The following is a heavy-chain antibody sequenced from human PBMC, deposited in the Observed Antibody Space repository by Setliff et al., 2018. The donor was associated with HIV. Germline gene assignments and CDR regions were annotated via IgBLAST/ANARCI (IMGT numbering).Heavy chain of an antibody. D-gene: IGHD3-22*01. Sequence: PSETLSLTCTVSGASISSGDYYWTWIRQPPGKGLEWIGYIYYSGSTYYNPSLKSRVTISVDTSKNQFSLKLNSVTAADTAVYYCARDPCDTSGYSNYYFDLWGRGTLVTVSS. CDR3: ARDPCDTSGYSNYYFDL. CDR2: IYYSGST. J-gene: IGHJ2*01. V-gene: IGHV4-30-4*08. CDR1: GASISSGDYY.